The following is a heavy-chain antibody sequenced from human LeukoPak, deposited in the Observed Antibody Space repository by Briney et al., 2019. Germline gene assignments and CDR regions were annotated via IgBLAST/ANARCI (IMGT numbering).Heavy chain of an antibody. V-gene: IGHV4-39*07. CDR1: GGSISSSSYY. J-gene: IGHJ6*03. CDR2: IYYSGST. CDR3: ARETSYYYYYYMDV. Sequence: SETLSLTCTVSGGSISSSSYYWGWIRQPPGKGLEWIGSIYYSGSTYYNPSLKSRVTISVDTSKNQFSLKLSSVTAADTAVYYCARETSYYYYYYMDVWGKGTTVTVSS.